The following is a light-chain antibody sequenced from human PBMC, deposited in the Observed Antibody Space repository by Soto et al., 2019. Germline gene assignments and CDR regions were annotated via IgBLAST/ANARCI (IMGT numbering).Light chain of an antibody. V-gene: IGKV3-15*01. CDR1: QSVSTN. Sequence: TLSVSPGERATLSCRASQSVSTNLAWYQQKPGQAPRLLIYGAFTRATDIPARFSGSESGTEFTLTISGLQSEDFAVYYCQQYNSWPFTFGPGTKVDIK. J-gene: IGKJ3*01. CDR2: GAF. CDR3: QQYNSWPFT.